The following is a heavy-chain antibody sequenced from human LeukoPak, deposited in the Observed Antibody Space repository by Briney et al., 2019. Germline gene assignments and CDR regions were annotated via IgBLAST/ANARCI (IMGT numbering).Heavy chain of an antibody. CDR1: GGSISSSNW. Sequence: PSGTLSLTCAVSGGSISSSNWWSWVRQPPGKGLEWIGEIYHSGSTNYNPPLKSRVTISVDKSKNQFSLKLSSVTAADTAVYYCARDCSGGSCTLSDYYYYGMDVWGQGTTVTVSS. D-gene: IGHD2-15*01. CDR3: ARDCSGGSCTLSDYYYYGMDV. V-gene: IGHV4-4*02. J-gene: IGHJ6*02. CDR2: IYHSGST.